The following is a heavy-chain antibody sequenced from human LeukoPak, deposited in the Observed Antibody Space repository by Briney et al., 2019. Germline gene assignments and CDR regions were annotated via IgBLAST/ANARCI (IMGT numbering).Heavy chain of an antibody. J-gene: IGHJ4*02. Sequence: PGGSLRLSCAVSGFTFSSYAVSWVRQAPGKGLEWVSTISGSGGSTYYADSVKGRFTISRDNSKNTLYLQMNSLRAEDTAVYYCAKASGVDYGGHFDCWGQGTLVTVSS. CDR3: AKASGVDYGGHFDC. CDR2: ISGSGGST. D-gene: IGHD4-23*01. V-gene: IGHV3-23*01. CDR1: GFTFSSYA.